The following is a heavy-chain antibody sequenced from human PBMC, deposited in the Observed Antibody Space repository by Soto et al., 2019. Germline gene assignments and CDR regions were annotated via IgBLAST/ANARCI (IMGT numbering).Heavy chain of an antibody. D-gene: IGHD1-1*01. V-gene: IGHV1-8*01. J-gene: IGHJ4*02. CDR2: MNPNTGNS. CDR3: ARRAETNGWNGFGADKYYFDF. CDR1: GYTFTSYD. Sequence: GASVKVSFKASGYTFTSYDIYWVRQATGQGLEWMGWMNPNTGNSGYAQKFQGRVTVTSDTSINTVHMELSSLRSEDTAVYYCARRAETNGWNGFGADKYYFDFWGQGTLVTV.